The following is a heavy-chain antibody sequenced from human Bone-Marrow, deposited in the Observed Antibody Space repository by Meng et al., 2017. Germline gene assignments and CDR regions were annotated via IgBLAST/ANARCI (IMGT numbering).Heavy chain of an antibody. D-gene: IGHD3-3*01. V-gene: IGHV1-46*01. CDR2: INPSGGST. Sequence: ASVKVSCKASGYTFTSYYMHWVRQAPGQGLEWMGIINPSGGSTSYAQKFQGRVTMTRDTSTSTAYMELSSLRSEDTAVYYCAASLGDFWSGYYTLEWWSVYYYGMDVWGQGTTVTVSS. CDR3: AASLGDFWSGYYTLEWWSVYYYGMDV. J-gene: IGHJ6*02. CDR1: GYTFTSYY.